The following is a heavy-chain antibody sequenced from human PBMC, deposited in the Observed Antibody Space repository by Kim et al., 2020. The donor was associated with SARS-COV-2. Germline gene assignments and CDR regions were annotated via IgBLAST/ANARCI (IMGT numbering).Heavy chain of an antibody. J-gene: IGHJ4*02. Sequence: SETLSLTCAVYGGSFSGYYWSWIRQPPGKGLEWIGEINHSGSTNYNPSLKSRVTISVDTSKNQFSLKLSSVTAADTAVYYCARGGRAVGDYWGQGTLVTVSS. CDR2: INHSGST. CDR1: GGSFSGYY. V-gene: IGHV4-34*01. CDR3: ARGGRAVGDY.